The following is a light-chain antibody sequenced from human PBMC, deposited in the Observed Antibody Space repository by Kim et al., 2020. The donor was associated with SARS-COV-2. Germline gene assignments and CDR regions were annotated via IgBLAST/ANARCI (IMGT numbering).Light chain of an antibody. V-gene: IGKV3-20*01. J-gene: IGKJ1*01. CDR1: QSVPRNY. CDR3: QQFDDSSSWT. Sequence: PGERATLACRASQSVPRNYLAWYQHKPGQAPRLLMYGASRRATGIPDRFSGSGSGTDLTLTISRLEPGDFAVYYCQQFDDSSSWTFGQGTKVDIK. CDR2: GAS.